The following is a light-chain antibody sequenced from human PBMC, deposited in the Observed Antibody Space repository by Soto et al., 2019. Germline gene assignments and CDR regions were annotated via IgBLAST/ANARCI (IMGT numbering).Light chain of an antibody. CDR1: QSIANN. CDR2: GAS. V-gene: IGKV3D-15*01. CDR3: QQYYNWRAIT. J-gene: IGKJ5*01. Sequence: EIFMTQSPATLSMSLWEVATLSCRASQSIANNLAWYQQRPGQAPRLLIYGASTRATGIPARFSGSGSGTEFTLSISRLQSEDFALYYCQQYYNWRAITFGQGTRLEIK.